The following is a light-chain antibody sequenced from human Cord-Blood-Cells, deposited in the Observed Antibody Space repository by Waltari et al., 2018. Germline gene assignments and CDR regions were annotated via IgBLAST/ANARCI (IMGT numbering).Light chain of an antibody. CDR1: SSDVGGYNY. V-gene: IGLV2-8*01. CDR3: SSYAGSNRV. J-gene: IGLJ3*02. Sequence: QSALTQPPSASGSPGQSVTISCTGTSSDVGGYNYVSWYQQHPGKAPKLMIYEVSKRPSGVPDRFPGSKSGNTASLTVSGLQAADEADYYCSSYAGSNRVFGGGTKLTVL. CDR2: EVS.